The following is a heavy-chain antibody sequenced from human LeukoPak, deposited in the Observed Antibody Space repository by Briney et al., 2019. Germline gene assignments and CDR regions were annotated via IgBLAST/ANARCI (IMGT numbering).Heavy chain of an antibody. CDR2: ISGSGGST. CDR1: GFTVSSNY. V-gene: IGHV3-23*01. J-gene: IGHJ4*02. Sequence: GGSLRLSCAASGFTVSSNYMSWVRQAPGKGLEWVSAISGSGGSTYYADSVKGRFTIPRDNSKNTLYLQMNSLRAEDTAVYYCAKDLGYSSSWVDYWGQGALVTVSS. D-gene: IGHD6-13*01. CDR3: AKDLGYSSSWVDY.